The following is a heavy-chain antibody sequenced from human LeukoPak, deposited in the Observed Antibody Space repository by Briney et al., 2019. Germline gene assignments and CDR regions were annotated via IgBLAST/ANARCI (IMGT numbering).Heavy chain of an antibody. CDR2: IIPILGIA. J-gene: IGHJ5*02. CDR3: ASHPHYYGSGGP. D-gene: IGHD3-10*01. V-gene: IGHV1-69*04. CDR1: GGTFSSYA. Sequence: GASVKVSCKASGGTFSSYAISWVRQAPGQGLEWMGRIIPILGIANYAQKFQGRVTITADKSTSTAYMELSSLRSEDTAVYYCASHPHYYGSGGPWGQGTLVTVSS.